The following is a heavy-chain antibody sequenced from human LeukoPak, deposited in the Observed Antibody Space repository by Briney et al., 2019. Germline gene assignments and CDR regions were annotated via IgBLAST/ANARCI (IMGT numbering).Heavy chain of an antibody. CDR3: ARRFRGYSYGDFDY. CDR2: IYSGTI. V-gene: IGHV3-53*01. D-gene: IGHD5-18*01. CDR1: GFTVSSNS. Sequence: GGSLRLSCTVSGFTVSSNSMSWVRQAPGKGLEWVSFIYSGTIHYSDSVKGRFTISRDNSKNTLYLQMNSLRAEDTAVYYCARRFRGYSYGDFDYWGQGTLVTVSS. J-gene: IGHJ4*02.